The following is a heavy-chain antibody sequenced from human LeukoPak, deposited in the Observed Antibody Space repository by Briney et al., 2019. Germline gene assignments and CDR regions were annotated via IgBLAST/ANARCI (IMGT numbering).Heavy chain of an antibody. V-gene: IGHV1-8*01. CDR1: GYTFTSYD. CDR3: ARGFNSGWFDFDY. Sequence: VASVKVSCKASGYTFTSYDINWVRQATGQGLEWMGWMNSNSGNTGYAQKFQGRVTMTRNTSISTAYLELSSLRSEDTAVYFCARGFNSGWFDFDYWGQGTLVTVSS. CDR2: MNSNSGNT. J-gene: IGHJ4*02. D-gene: IGHD6-19*01.